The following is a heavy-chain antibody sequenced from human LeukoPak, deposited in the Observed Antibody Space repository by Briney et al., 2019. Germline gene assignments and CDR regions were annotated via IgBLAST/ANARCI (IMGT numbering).Heavy chain of an antibody. CDR2: ISGSGGST. J-gene: IGHJ4*02. CDR1: GFTFSGYA. CDR3: AILPAKMTTVTTGYFDY. Sequence: PGGSLRLSCAASGFTFSGYAMSWVRQAPGKGLEWVSAISGSGGSTYYADSVKGRFTISRDNSKNTLYLQMNSLRAEDTAVYYCAILPAKMTTVTTGYFDYWGRGTLVTVSS. D-gene: IGHD4-11*01. V-gene: IGHV3-23*01.